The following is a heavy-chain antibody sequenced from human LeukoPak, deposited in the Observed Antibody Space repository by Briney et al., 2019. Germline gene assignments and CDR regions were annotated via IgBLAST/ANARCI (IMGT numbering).Heavy chain of an antibody. CDR1: GHSISSGYY. CDR3: AREWSGFDF. J-gene: IGHJ3*01. Sequence: SETLSLTCTVSGHSISSGYYWGWIRQPPGKGLEWIAHISSSGSAIYKPSLMSRVSMSVDTSKNQFSLRLTSVTAADTAVYYCAREWSGFDFWGQGTTVTVSS. CDR2: ISSSGSA. V-gene: IGHV4-38-2*02. D-gene: IGHD2-15*01.